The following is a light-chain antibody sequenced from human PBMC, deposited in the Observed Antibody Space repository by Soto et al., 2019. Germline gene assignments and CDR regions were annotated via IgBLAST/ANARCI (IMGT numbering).Light chain of an antibody. CDR3: QQRSSWPLT. J-gene: IGKJ4*02. Sequence: EIVLTQSPATLSLSPGERATVSCRASQSVTNSLAWYQQKPGQAPRLLIYDASSRATGIPDRFSGGGSGTDFTLTISSLEPEDFAVYFCQQRSSWPLTFGGGTKVDIK. V-gene: IGKV3-11*01. CDR2: DAS. CDR1: QSVTNS.